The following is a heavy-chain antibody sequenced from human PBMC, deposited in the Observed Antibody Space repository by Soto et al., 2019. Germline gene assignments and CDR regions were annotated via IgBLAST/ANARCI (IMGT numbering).Heavy chain of an antibody. CDR3: ARDQEQWLDYFDY. CDR1: GFTFSSYS. J-gene: IGHJ4*02. D-gene: IGHD6-19*01. V-gene: IGHV3-21*01. Sequence: GGSLRLSCAASGFTFSSYSMNWVRQAPGKGLEWVSSISSSSSYIYYADSVKGRFTISRDNAKNSLYLQMNSLRAEDTAVYYCARDQEQWLDYFDYWGQGTLVTVSS. CDR2: ISSSSSYI.